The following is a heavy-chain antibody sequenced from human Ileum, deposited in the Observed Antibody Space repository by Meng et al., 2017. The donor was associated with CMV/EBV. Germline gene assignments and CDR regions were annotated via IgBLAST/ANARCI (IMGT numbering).Heavy chain of an antibody. CDR1: GFTFSSYW. Sequence: GGSLRLSCAAPGFTFSSYWMHWVRQVPGKGLVWVSRINSDGSSTNYADSVKGRFTISRDDAKNTLDLQMNSLRAEDTAVYYCARAKLTTRNALDVWGQGTTVTVSS. V-gene: IGHV3-74*01. J-gene: IGHJ6*02. D-gene: IGHD4-11*01. CDR2: INSDGSST. CDR3: ARAKLTTRNALDV.